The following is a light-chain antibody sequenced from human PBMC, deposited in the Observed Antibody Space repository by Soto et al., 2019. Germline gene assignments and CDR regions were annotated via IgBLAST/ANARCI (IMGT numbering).Light chain of an antibody. V-gene: IGKV1-5*03. CDR2: KAS. CDR3: QQYNSYSPPWT. J-gene: IGKJ1*01. CDR1: QRIRSW. Sequence: DIQMTQSPSTLSASAGDIVTRNFRASQRIRSWVAFVPQKPGKAPKLLIYKASSLESGVPPRFSGSGSGTEFTLTISSLQPDDFATYYCQQYNSYSPPWTFGQGTKVDIK.